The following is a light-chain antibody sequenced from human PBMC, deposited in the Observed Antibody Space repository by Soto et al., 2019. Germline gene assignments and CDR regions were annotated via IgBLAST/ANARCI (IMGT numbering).Light chain of an antibody. V-gene: IGLV1-47*01. CDR2: RNK. CDR3: AAWDDSLSGLV. CDR1: SSNIGSNF. Sequence: QSVLTQPPSASGTPGQRVTISCSGSSSNIGSNFIYWYQHLPGTAPKLLIHRNKQRPSGVPDRFSGSKSGTSASLAISGLRSEDEADYYCAAWDDSLSGLVFGGGTKVTVL. J-gene: IGLJ3*02.